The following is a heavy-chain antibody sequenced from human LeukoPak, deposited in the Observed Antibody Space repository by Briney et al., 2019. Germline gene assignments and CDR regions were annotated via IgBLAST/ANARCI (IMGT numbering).Heavy chain of an antibody. CDR2: ISSNDNTI. V-gene: IGHV3-48*03. D-gene: IGHD3-10*01. Sequence: GGSLRLSCAASGFTFSSYEMNWVRQAPGKGLEWVSYISSNDNTIYYAGSVKGRFTISRDNSKNTLYLQMNSLRAEDTAVYYCAKDVRFGESPYYFDYWGQGTLVTVSS. CDR3: AKDVRFGESPYYFDY. CDR1: GFTFSSYE. J-gene: IGHJ4*02.